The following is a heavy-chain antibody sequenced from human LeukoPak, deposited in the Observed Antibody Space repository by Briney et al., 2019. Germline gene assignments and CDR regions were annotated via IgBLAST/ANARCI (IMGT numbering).Heavy chain of an antibody. J-gene: IGHJ4*02. D-gene: IGHD2-2*02. V-gene: IGHV1-69-2*01. CDR3: ATEPKGYCSSTSCYTGDY. CDR1: GYTFTDYY. Sequence: ATVKIFCKVSGYTFTDYYMHWVQQAPGKGLEWMGLVDPEDGETIYAEKFQGRVTITADTSTDTAYMELSSLRSEDTAVYYCATEPKGYCSSTSCYTGDYWGQGTLVTVSS. CDR2: VDPEDGET.